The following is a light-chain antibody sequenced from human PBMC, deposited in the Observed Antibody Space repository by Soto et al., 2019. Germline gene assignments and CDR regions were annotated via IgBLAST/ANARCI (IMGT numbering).Light chain of an antibody. CDR2: AAS. Sequence: ALQMTQSPSSLSEPVGSRVTITCRASQGIRNDSGWYQQKPGKAPKPLIYAASSLHSGVPSRFSGSGSGTDFTLAISGLQPEDFATYYGLQDYNYPRTFGQGTKVDIK. J-gene: IGKJ1*01. CDR1: QGIRND. CDR3: LQDYNYPRT. V-gene: IGKV1-6*01.